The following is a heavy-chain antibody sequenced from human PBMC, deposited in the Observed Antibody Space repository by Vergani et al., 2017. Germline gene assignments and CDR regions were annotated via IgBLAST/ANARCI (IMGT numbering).Heavy chain of an antibody. CDR2: ISGSAGRK. V-gene: IGHV3-23*01. J-gene: IGHJ4*02. Sequence: EVRLLESGGGLVQPGGSLRLSCEVSGFTFGHYAMTWVRQAPGKGLEWVSGISGSAGRKYYADSVKGRFTISRDNSKNTLYLQMNSLRADDTAVYFWAKCFSYGYSEYYFDYWGQGTPVTVSS. CDR3: AKCFSYGYSEYYFDY. CDR1: GFTFGHYA. D-gene: IGHD5-18*01.